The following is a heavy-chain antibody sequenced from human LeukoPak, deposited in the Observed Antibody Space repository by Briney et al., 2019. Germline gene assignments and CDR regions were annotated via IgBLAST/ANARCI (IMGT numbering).Heavy chain of an antibody. D-gene: IGHD2-2*01. CDR1: GYTFTSYD. Sequence: GASVKVSCKASGYTFTSYDINWVRQATGQGLEWMGWMNPNSGNTNYAQKLQGRVTMTTDTSTSTAYMELRSLRSDDTAVYYCAREGYCSSTSCSYGLTYYCYYGMDVWGQGTTVTVSS. CDR2: MNPNSGNT. V-gene: IGHV1-18*01. CDR3: AREGYCSSTSCSYGLTYYCYYGMDV. J-gene: IGHJ6*02.